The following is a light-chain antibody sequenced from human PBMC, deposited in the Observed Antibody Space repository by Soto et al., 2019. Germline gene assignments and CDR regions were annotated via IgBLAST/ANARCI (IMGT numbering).Light chain of an antibody. V-gene: IGKV1-5*01. CDR2: EAT. J-gene: IGKJ1*01. Sequence: DIDLTQSPATLSVSAGEGVTLSCRANQNIDRRLALYQQKPGKPPKLLTSEATTVESMVPTRFSSSGVGTEFILASSILQPDYVASYCYQQYKTYRTFGQGTRVEIK. CDR3: QQYKTYRT. CDR1: QNIDRR.